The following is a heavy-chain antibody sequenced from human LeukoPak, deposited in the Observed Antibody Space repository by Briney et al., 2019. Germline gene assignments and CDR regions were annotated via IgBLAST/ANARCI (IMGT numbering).Heavy chain of an antibody. J-gene: IGHJ4*02. CDR2: IWSHGNTK. Sequence: PGTSLRLSCAASGFVFSTYGMHWVRQAPGKGLEWVAVIWSHGNTKKYADSVTGRFTISRDNSKNTLSLQMNSLRAEDTAVYYCAKAQDPIAAAGTSPFDYWGQGTLVTVSS. CDR1: GFVFSTYG. V-gene: IGHV3-33*06. D-gene: IGHD6-13*01. CDR3: AKAQDPIAAAGTSPFDY.